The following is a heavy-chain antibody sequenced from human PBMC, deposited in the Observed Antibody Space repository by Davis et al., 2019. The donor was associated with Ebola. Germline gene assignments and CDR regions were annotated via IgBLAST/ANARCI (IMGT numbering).Heavy chain of an antibody. Sequence: SQTLLLTCAISGDSVSSNSAAWTWIRQSPSRGLEWLGRTYYRSKWYNDYAVSVKSRITINPDTSKNQFSLQLNSVTPEDTAVYYCAREYYYYYGMDVWGQGTTVTVSS. CDR2: TYYRSKWYN. J-gene: IGHJ6*02. V-gene: IGHV6-1*01. CDR3: AREYYYYYGMDV. CDR1: GDSVSSNSAA.